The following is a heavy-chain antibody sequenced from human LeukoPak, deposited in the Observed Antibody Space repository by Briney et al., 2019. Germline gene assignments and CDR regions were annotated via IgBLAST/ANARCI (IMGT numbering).Heavy chain of an antibody. J-gene: IGHJ4*02. Sequence: SETLSLTCVVSGGSISSRNWWSWVRQPPGKGLEWIGEIYHSGNTNYNPSLKSRVSISVDKAKNQFSLKMSSVTAADTAVYYCARQYCSGGNCYHFDYWGQGTLVTVSS. D-gene: IGHD2-15*01. V-gene: IGHV4-4*02. CDR1: GGSISSRNW. CDR3: ARQYCSGGNCYHFDY. CDR2: IYHSGNT.